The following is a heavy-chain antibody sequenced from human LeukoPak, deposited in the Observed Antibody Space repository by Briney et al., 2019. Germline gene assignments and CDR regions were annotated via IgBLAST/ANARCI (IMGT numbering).Heavy chain of an antibody. CDR3: AKEFSVQLWLEGTFDY. J-gene: IGHJ4*02. D-gene: IGHD5-18*01. V-gene: IGHV3-23*01. CDR1: GFTFSVYG. Sequence: SGGSLRLSCAASGFTFSVYGMNWVRQVPGKGLEWVSAISGSGGSTYYADSVKGRFTISRDNSKNTLYLQMNSLRAEDTAVYYCAKEFSVQLWLEGTFDYGGQGPLVTVSS. CDR2: ISGSGGST.